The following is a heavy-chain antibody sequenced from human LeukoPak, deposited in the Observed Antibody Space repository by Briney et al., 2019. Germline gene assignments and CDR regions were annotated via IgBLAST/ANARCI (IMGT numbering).Heavy chain of an antibody. V-gene: IGHV1-69*05. Sequence: SVNVSCKASGGTFSIYAISWVRQAPGQGLGWMGGLIPIFATANYAQKFQGRVTITTDESTSTAYMELSSLRSEHTAVYYCARGRRGGSIDYWGHGTLVTVSS. CDR1: GGTFSIYA. D-gene: IGHD1-26*01. J-gene: IGHJ4*01. CDR2: LIPIFATA. CDR3: ARGRRGGSIDY.